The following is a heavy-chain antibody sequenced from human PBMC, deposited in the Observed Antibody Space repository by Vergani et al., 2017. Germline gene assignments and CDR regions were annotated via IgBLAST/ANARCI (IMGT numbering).Heavy chain of an antibody. V-gene: IGHV3-11*04. J-gene: IGHJ6*03. CDR3: ARDQVPAAIRLNVGNYMDV. CDR2: ISVSGTSI. CDR1: GFTFNAYY. D-gene: IGHD2-2*02. Sequence: QEQLVESGGGLVKPGGSLRLSCEASGFTFNAYYMSWVRQAPGKGLECVSYISVSGTSIHYADSVKGRFTISRDNSKNTLYLQMSSLRAEDTAVYYCARDQVPAAIRLNVGNYMDVWGKGTTVIVSS.